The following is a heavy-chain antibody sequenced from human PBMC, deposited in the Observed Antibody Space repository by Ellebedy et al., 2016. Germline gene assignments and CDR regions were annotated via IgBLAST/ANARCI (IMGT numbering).Heavy chain of an antibody. Sequence: SETLSLTXTVSGGSISSSSYYWGWIRQPPGKGLEWIGSIYYSGSTYYNPSLKSRVTISVDTSKNQFSLKLSSVTAADTAVYYCASLGYCSGGSCYPKGMDVWGQGTTVTVSS. CDR3: ASLGYCSGGSCYPKGMDV. J-gene: IGHJ6*02. CDR1: GGSISSSSYY. D-gene: IGHD2-15*01. CDR2: IYYSGST. V-gene: IGHV4-39*07.